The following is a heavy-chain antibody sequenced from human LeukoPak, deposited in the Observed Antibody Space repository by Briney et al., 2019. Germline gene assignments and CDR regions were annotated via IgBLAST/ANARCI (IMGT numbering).Heavy chain of an antibody. CDR2: ISSGSSTI. D-gene: IGHD6-19*01. J-gene: IGHJ3*02. CDR3: ARLDVAGTKNAFDI. V-gene: IGHV3-48*04. Sequence: GGSLRLSCAASGFTFSTYNINWVRQAPGKGLEWVSYISSGSSTIYYADSVKGRFTISRDNAKNSLYLQMNSLRVEDTAVYYCARLDVAGTKNAFDIWGQGTMVTVSS. CDR1: GFTFSTYN.